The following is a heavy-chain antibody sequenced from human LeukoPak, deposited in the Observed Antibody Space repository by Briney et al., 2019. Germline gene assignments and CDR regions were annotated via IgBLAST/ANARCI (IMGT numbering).Heavy chain of an antibody. J-gene: IGHJ4*02. V-gene: IGHV1-8*03. CDR3: ARGRVGEFYGETLDY. CDR2: MNPNSGNT. D-gene: IGHD3-10*01. CDR1: GYTFTSYD. Sequence: ASVKVSCKASGYTFTSYDINWVRQATGQGLEWMGWMNPNSGNTGYAQKFQGRVTITRNTSISTAYMELSSLRSEDTAVYYCARGRVGEFYGETLDYWGRGTLVTVSS.